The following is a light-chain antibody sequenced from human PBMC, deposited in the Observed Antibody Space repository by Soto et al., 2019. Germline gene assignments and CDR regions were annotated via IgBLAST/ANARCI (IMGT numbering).Light chain of an antibody. CDR3: QQYGTYPRT. CDR2: AAS. V-gene: IGKV3-20*01. Sequence: EIVLTQSPGSLSLSPEETVTLSCRASQSITGDYLAWYQQRPGQAPRLLIVAASTRHTDIPDRFSGNGSGTDFSLTINSLELEDFAVYYCQQYGTYPRTFGHGTKVEI. CDR1: QSITGDY. J-gene: IGKJ3*01.